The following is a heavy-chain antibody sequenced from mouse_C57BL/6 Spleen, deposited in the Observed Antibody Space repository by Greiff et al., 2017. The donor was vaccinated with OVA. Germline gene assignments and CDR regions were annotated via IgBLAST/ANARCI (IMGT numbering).Heavy chain of an antibody. J-gene: IGHJ1*03. CDR1: GYAFSSSW. Sequence: QVQLQQSGPELVKPGASVKISCKASGYAFSSSWMNWVKQRPGKGLEWIGRIYPGDGDTNYNGKFKGKATLTADKSSSTAYMQLSSLTSEDSAVYFCALYYGSSFHWYFDVWGTGTTVTVSS. V-gene: IGHV1-82*01. D-gene: IGHD1-1*01. CDR2: IYPGDGDT. CDR3: ALYYGSSFHWYFDV.